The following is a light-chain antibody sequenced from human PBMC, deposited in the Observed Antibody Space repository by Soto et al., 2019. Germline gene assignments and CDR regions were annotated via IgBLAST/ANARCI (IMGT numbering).Light chain of an antibody. J-gene: IGKJ1*01. V-gene: IGKV3-15*01. CDR2: GAS. CDR3: QQYTNCPSWT. CDR1: QSVNSY. Sequence: EKVRTQSPATLSMSPGERATLSCRASQSVNSYLAWYQQKPGQAPRLLIYGASTRATGIPARFSGSRSGTEFTLTLSTLQSEDFAVYYCQQYTNCPSWTFGQGAKVEI.